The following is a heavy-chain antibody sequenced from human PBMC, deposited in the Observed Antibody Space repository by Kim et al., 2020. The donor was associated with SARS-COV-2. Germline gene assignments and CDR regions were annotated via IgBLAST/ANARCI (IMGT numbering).Heavy chain of an antibody. CDR1: GGSISNGGYY. Sequence: SETLSLTCTVSGGSISNGGYYWSWIRQHPGKGLEWIGYISDSGTTYYNPSLKSRLTMSIDTSENHFSVRLSSVTAADTAMYFCARRYFYDWSAFGIWGQGTIVTVSS. J-gene: IGHJ3*02. V-gene: IGHV4-31*03. CDR3: ARRYFYDWSAFGI. CDR2: ISDSGTT. D-gene: IGHD3-22*01.